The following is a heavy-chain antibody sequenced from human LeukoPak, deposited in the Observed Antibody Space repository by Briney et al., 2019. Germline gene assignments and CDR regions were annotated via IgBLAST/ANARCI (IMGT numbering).Heavy chain of an antibody. CDR1: GFTVSSNY. D-gene: IGHD6-13*01. CDR3: ARAGRGIAAAGIFDY. V-gene: IGHV3-53*01. Sequence: PGGSLRLSCAASGFTVSSNYMSWVRQAPGKGLEWVSVIYSGGSTYYADSVKGRFTISRDNSKNTLYLQMNSLRAEDTAVYYCARAGRGIAAAGIFDYWGQGTLVTVSS. CDR2: IYSGGST. J-gene: IGHJ4*02.